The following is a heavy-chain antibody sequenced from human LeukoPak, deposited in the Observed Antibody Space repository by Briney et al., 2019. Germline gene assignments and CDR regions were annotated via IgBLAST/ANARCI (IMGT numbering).Heavy chain of an antibody. V-gene: IGHV3-23*01. CDR1: GFTFRTAW. CDR2: ISGSGGST. CDR3: AKAMVWFGELPAFDI. J-gene: IGHJ3*02. D-gene: IGHD3-10*01. Sequence: PGGSLRLSCAASGFTFRTAWMTWVRQAPGKGLEWVSAISGSGGSTYYADSVKGRFTISRDNSKNTLYLQMNSLRAEDTAVYYCAKAMVWFGELPAFDIWGQGTMVTVSS.